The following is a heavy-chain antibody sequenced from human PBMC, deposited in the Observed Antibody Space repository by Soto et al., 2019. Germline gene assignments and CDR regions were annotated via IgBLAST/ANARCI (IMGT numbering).Heavy chain of an antibody. V-gene: IGHV5-10-1*01. CDR1: GYSFTSYW. J-gene: IGHJ4*02. Sequence: PGESLKISCKGSGYSFTSYWISWVRQMPGKGLEWMGRIDPSDSYTNYSPSFQGHVTISADKSISTAYLQWSRLKASDTAMYYCARQFYVWGSYRLPDYWGQGTLVTVSS. CDR2: IDPSDSYT. D-gene: IGHD3-16*02. CDR3: ARQFYVWGSYRLPDY.